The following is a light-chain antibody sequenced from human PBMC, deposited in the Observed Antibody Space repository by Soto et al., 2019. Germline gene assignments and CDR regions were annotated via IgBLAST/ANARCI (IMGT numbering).Light chain of an antibody. CDR2: DAS. CDR1: QTINSW. J-gene: IGKJ1*01. V-gene: IGKV1-5*01. CDR3: QQYDSYSSGP. Sequence: DIQMTQSPSTLSASVGDRVTITCRGSQTINSWLAWYQQKPGKAPKVLIFDASSLKTGVPSRFSGSGSGTEFTLTISNLQPEDFATYYCQQYDSYSSGPFGQGTKVDIK.